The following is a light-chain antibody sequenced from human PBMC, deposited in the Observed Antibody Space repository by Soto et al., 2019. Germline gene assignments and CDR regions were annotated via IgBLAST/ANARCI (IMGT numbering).Light chain of an antibody. CDR2: GAY. Sequence: EIVMTQSPATLSVSPGERVTLSCRASQSVSSNLAWYQQKPGQAPRRRINGAYTRATGIPARFSGSGSGTAFTLTISSLQSEDFGVYYCQQYNNWPPSTLGQGTKVEIK. V-gene: IGKV3-15*01. J-gene: IGKJ2*01. CDR3: QQYNNWPPST. CDR1: QSVSSN.